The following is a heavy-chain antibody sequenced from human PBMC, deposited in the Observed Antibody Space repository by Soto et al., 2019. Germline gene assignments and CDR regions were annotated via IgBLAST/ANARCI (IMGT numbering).Heavy chain of an antibody. CDR3: ARGERQQQRDY. Sequence: PSETLSLTCAVSGDSISSDKWWSWFRQPPGKGLEWIGEVYHSGNTNYNPSLKSRVIISVDKPKNQFSLKLSSVTDADTAMYYCARGERQQQRDYWGQGTLVTVSS. J-gene: IGHJ4*02. D-gene: IGHD6-13*01. V-gene: IGHV4-4*02. CDR2: VYHSGNT. CDR1: GDSISSDKW.